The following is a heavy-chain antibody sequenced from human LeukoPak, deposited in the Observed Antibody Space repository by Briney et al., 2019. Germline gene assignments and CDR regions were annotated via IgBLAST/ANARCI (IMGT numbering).Heavy chain of an antibody. Sequence: PGGSLRLSCAASGFTVSSNYMSWVRQAPGKGLEWVSVIYSGGSTYYADSVKGRFTISRDNSKNTLYLQMNSLRAEDTAVYYCARGDYAEYFQHWGQGTLVTVSS. D-gene: IGHD4-17*01. CDR1: GFTVSSNY. CDR2: IYSGGST. CDR3: ARGDYAEYFQH. V-gene: IGHV3-53*01. J-gene: IGHJ1*01.